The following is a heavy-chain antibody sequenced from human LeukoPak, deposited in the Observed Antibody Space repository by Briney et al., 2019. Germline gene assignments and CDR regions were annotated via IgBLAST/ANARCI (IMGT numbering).Heavy chain of an antibody. J-gene: IGHJ4*02. CDR1: GFTFSNYN. Sequence: PGGSLRLSCAASGFTFSNYNMNWVRQAPGKGLEWVSSISSGSSYIYYADSVKGRFTISRDNAKNSLYLQMNSPRAEDTAVYYCASHSSSGFDYWGQGTLVSVSS. CDR2: ISSGSSYI. D-gene: IGHD6-6*01. CDR3: ASHSSSGFDY. V-gene: IGHV3-21*01.